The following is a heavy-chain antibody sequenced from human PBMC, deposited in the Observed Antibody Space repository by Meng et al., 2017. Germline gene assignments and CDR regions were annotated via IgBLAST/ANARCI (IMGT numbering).Heavy chain of an antibody. J-gene: IGHJ6*02. CDR2: IWYDGSNK. CDR3: ARDLYYGSGSYCGMDV. CDR1: GFTFSSYG. V-gene: IGHV3-33*01. D-gene: IGHD3-10*01. Sequence: GESLKISCAASGFTFSSYGMHWVRQAPGKGLEWVAVIWYDGSNKYYADSVKGRFTISRDNSKNTLYLQMNSLRAEDTAVYYCARDLYYGSGSYCGMDVWGQGNTVNGSS.